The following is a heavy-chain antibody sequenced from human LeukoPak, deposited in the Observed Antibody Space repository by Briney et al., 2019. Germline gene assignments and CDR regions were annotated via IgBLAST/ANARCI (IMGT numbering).Heavy chain of an antibody. V-gene: IGHV3-21*01. CDR2: ISSSSSYI. D-gene: IGHD6-13*01. Sequence: PGGSLRLSCAASGFTFSSYEMNWVRQAPGKGLEWVSSISSSSSYIYYADSVKGRFTISRDNAKNSLYLQMNSLRAEDTAMYYCARAHSSSWYLSSFDFDYWGQGTLVTVSS. CDR3: ARAHSSSWYLSSFDFDY. CDR1: GFTFSSYE. J-gene: IGHJ4*02.